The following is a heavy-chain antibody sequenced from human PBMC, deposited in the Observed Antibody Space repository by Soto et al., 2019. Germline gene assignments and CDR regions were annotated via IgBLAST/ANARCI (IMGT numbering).Heavy chain of an antibody. J-gene: IGHJ6*02. CDR1: GYTFTGYY. D-gene: IGHD2-2*01. V-gene: IGHV1-3*01. CDR2: INAGNGNT. Sequence: ASVKVSCKASGYTFTGYYMHWVRQAPGQRLEWMGWINAGNGNTKYSQKFQGRVTITADKSASTAYMELSSLRSEDTAVYYCARHDCISTSCYYYYYYSMDVWGQGTTVTVSS. CDR3: ARHDCISTSCYYYYYYSMDV.